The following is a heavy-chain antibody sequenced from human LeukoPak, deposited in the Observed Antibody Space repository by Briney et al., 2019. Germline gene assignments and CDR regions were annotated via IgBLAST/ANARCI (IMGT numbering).Heavy chain of an antibody. CDR3: ARGPGIAAAGTYYYYGMDV. J-gene: IGHJ6*02. CDR1: GFTVSSNY. CDR2: IYSGGST. Sequence: GSLRLSCAASGFTVSSNYMSWVRQAPGKGLEWVSVIYSGGSTYYADSVKGRFTISRDNSKNTLYLQMNSLRAEDTAVYYCARGPGIAAAGTYYYYGMDVWGQGTTVTVSS. V-gene: IGHV3-53*01. D-gene: IGHD6-13*01.